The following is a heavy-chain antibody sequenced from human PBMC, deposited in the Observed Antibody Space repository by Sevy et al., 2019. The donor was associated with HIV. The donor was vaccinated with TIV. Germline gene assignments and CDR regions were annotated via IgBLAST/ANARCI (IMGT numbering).Heavy chain of an antibody. Sequence: ASVKVSCKAPGDTLTNNYMHWVRQAPGQGLEWMGIIDPSGGNTSYAQKFQGRVTMTRDTPTSTLYMDLSSLGSEDTAVYYCVRADPAQHFDSWGQGTLVTVSS. CDR2: IDPSGGNT. CDR1: GDTLTNNY. J-gene: IGHJ4*02. V-gene: IGHV1-46*01. CDR3: VRADPAQHFDS.